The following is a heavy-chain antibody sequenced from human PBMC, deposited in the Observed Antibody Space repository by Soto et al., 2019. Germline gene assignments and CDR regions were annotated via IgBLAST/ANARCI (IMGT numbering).Heavy chain of an antibody. CDR2: IYSGGST. V-gene: IGHV3-53*01. CDR1: GFTDSSNY. Sequence: EVQLVESGGGLNQPGGSLRLSCAASGFTDSSNYMSWVRQAPGTGLEWVSVIYSGGSTYYADSVKGRFTISRDNSKNTVYLHMNSLGSGDTAVYYCARGGGYRANWFDPWGQGTLVTVSS. CDR3: ARGGGYRANWFDP. J-gene: IGHJ5*02. D-gene: IGHD6-13*01.